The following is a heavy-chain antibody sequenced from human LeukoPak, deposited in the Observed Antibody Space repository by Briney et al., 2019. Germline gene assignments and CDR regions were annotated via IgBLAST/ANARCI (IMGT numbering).Heavy chain of an antibody. Sequence: SETLSLTCTVSGGSISSYYWSWIRQPPGKGLEWIGYIYYSGSTNYNPSLKSRVTISVDTSRNHFSVNLSSVTAADTAVYYCARGGSLGLFDYWGQGTLVTVSS. CDR3: ARGGSLGLFDY. D-gene: IGHD3-16*01. V-gene: IGHV4-59*08. J-gene: IGHJ4*02. CDR2: IYYSGST. CDR1: GGSISSYY.